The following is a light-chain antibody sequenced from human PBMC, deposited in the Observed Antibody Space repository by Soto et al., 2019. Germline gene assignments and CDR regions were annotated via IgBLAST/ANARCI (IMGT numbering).Light chain of an antibody. CDR1: QGISSY. CDR2: AAS. V-gene: IGKV1-8*01. CDR3: QQYYSYPRT. Sequence: AIRITQSPSSLSASTADRLTITCRASQGISSYLAWYQQKPGKAPKLLIYAASTLQSGDPSRFSGSGSGTDFTLTISCLQSEDFATYYCQQYYSYPRTFGQGTKVDIK. J-gene: IGKJ1*01.